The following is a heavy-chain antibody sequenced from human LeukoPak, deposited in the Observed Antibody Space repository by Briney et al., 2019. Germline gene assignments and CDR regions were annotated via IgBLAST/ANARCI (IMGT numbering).Heavy chain of an antibody. Sequence: KPSETLSLTCTVSGGSVSSGSYYWSWIRQPPGKGLERIGYIYYSGSTNYNPSLKSRVTISVDTSKNQFSLKLSSVTAADTAVYYCARDTTPTGGDAFDIWGQGTMVTVSS. D-gene: IGHD1-14*01. CDR2: IYYSGST. CDR3: ARDTTPTGGDAFDI. CDR1: GGSVSSGSYY. J-gene: IGHJ3*02. V-gene: IGHV4-61*01.